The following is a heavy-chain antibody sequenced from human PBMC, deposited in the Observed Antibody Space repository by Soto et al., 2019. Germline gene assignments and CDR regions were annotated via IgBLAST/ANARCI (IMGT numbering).Heavy chain of an antibody. Sequence: EVQLVESGGGLVQPGGSLRLSCAASGFTFSDYWMNWLRQAPGKGLEWMANIKEDGSEKYYVDSVRGRFTISRDNAKNSRYLQMNGLRAEDTAVYYGARGTVTPGLDYWGQGTLVTVSS. CDR1: GFTFSDYW. CDR2: IKEDGSEK. CDR3: ARGTVTPGLDY. J-gene: IGHJ4*02. V-gene: IGHV3-7*04. D-gene: IGHD4-17*01.